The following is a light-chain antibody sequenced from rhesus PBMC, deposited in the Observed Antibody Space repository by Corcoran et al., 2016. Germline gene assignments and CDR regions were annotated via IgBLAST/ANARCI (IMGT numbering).Light chain of an antibody. CDR2: YAT. V-gene: IGKV1-32*01. Sequence: DIQMTQSPSSLSASVGDRVTITCRASQGISSYLNWYQQKPGKAPKLLIYYATRLESGVPSRFSGRGSGTEFTLPISLLPPEDFATYYCQQYNSLPPTFGQGTKVEIK. J-gene: IGKJ1*01. CDR1: QGISSY. CDR3: QQYNSLPPT.